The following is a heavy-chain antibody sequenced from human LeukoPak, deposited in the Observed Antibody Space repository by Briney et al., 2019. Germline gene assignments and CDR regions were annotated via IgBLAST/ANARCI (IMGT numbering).Heavy chain of an antibody. Sequence: PSQTLSLTCAVSGGSISSGGYSWSWIRQPPGKGLERIGYIYHSGSTYYNPSLKSRVIISVDRSKNQFSLKLSSVTAADTAVYYCARGSGSYEGSYFDYWGQGTLVTVSS. CDR1: GGSISSGGYS. J-gene: IGHJ4*02. CDR3: ARGSGSYEGSYFDY. CDR2: IYHSGST. V-gene: IGHV4-30-2*01. D-gene: IGHD1-26*01.